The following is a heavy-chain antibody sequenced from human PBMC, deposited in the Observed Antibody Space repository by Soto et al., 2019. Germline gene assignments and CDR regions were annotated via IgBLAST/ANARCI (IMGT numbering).Heavy chain of an antibody. CDR2: IYWDDDK. V-gene: IGHV2-5*02. D-gene: IGHD6-19*01. CDR1: GFSLTTSGVG. J-gene: IGHJ4*02. CDR3: AHATYSSGWQFAY. Sequence: QITLRESGPTLVKPTQTLTLTCTFSGFSLTTSGVGVGWIRQPPGKALEWLALIYWDDDKGYNPSLKTRLTITKDTSKNPVVLTMTNMDPVDTAPYYCAHATYSSGWQFAYWGQGALVAVSS.